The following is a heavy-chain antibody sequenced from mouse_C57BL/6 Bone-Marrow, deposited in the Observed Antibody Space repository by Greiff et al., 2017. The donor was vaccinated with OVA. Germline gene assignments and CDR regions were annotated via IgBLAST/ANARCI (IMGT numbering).Heavy chain of an antibody. CDR1: GYSFTDYN. CDR2: INPNYGTT. V-gene: IGHV1-39*01. Sequence: VQLQQSGPELVKPGASVKISCKASGYSFTDYNMNWVKQSNGKSLEWIGVINPNYGTTSYNQKFKGKATLNVDQSSITAYMQLNSLTSEDSAVYYCASPHYYGSSYGYFDVWGTGTTVTVSS. CDR3: ASPHYYGSSYGYFDV. J-gene: IGHJ1*03. D-gene: IGHD1-1*01.